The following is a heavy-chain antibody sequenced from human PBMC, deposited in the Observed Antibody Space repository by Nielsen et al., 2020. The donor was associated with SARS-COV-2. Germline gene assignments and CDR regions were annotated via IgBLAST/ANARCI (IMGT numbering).Heavy chain of an antibody. CDR2: ISGGSATI. Sequence: GESLKISCVASGFSFNTYSMNWVRQAPGKGLEWVSYISGGSATIYYADSVKGRFTISRDNVKNSLYLQLGSLSAEDTAVYYCARSPFHRSSWYGMDVWGQGTTVTVSS. D-gene: IGHD6-13*01. CDR1: GFSFNTYS. V-gene: IGHV3-48*01. CDR3: ARSPFHRSSWYGMDV. J-gene: IGHJ6*02.